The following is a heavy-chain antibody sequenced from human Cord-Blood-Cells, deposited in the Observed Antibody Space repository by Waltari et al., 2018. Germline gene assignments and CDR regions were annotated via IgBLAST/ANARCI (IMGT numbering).Heavy chain of an antibody. CDR3: ASSYCGGDCYYFDY. J-gene: IGHJ4*02. CDR1: GFTFSSYW. Sequence: EVQLVESGGGLVQPGGSLRLSCAASGFTFSSYWMHWVRQAPGKGLVWVSRINRDGSSTSYADSVKGRFTISRDNAKNTLYLQMNSLRAEDTAVYYCASSYCGGDCYYFDYWGQGTLVTVSS. CDR2: INRDGSST. D-gene: IGHD2-21*01. V-gene: IGHV3-74*01.